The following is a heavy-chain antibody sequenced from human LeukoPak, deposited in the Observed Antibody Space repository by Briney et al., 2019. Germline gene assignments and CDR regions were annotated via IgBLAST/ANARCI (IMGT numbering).Heavy chain of an antibody. Sequence: PGGSLRLSCAASGFTFSSYWMNWVRQAPGKGLEWVSSISSSSTYIHYTDSMKGRFTISRDNAKNSLYLQMNSLRAEDTAVYYCARADDSEEGFDYWGQGTLVTVSS. CDR1: GFTFSSYW. D-gene: IGHD3-16*01. CDR2: ISSSSTYI. V-gene: IGHV3-21*01. CDR3: ARADDSEEGFDY. J-gene: IGHJ4*02.